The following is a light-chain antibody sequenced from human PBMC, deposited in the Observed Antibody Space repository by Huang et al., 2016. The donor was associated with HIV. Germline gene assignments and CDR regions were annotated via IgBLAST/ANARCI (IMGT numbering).Light chain of an antibody. J-gene: IGKJ1*01. CDR3: QQYNNWPQT. Sequence: EIVMTQSPATLSVSPGERATLSCRASQGVASNLAWYQQKPGQAPRLLIYDASTRATGIPARFSGSGSGTEFTLTISSLQSEDFAVYYCQQYNNWPQTFGQGTKVEIK. CDR1: QGVASN. V-gene: IGKV3-15*01. CDR2: DAS.